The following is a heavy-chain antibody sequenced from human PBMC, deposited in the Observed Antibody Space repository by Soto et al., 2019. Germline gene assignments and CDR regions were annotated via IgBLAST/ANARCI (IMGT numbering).Heavy chain of an antibody. CDR2: IYYRGST. Sequence: PSETLSLTCTVSGGSISSYYGSWIRQPLGKGLEWIGDIYYRGSTNYNPSLKSRVTISVDTSKNQFSLKLSSVTAADTAVYYCARGPGYYYYMDVWGKGTTVTVSS. CDR1: GGSISSYY. J-gene: IGHJ6*03. CDR3: ARGPGYYYYMDV. V-gene: IGHV4-59*01.